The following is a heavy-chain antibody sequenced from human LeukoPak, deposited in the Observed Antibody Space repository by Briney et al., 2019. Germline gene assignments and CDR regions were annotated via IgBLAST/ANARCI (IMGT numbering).Heavy chain of an antibody. CDR2: ISGSGGST. V-gene: IGHV3-23*01. CDR1: GFTFSSYA. Sequence: PGGSLRLSCAASGFTFSSYAMSWVRQAPGKGLEWVSAISGSGGSTYYADSVKGRFTISRDNSKNTLCLQMNSLRAEDTAVYYCAGNYYDSSGYSFDYWGQGTLVTVSS. J-gene: IGHJ4*02. D-gene: IGHD3-22*01. CDR3: AGNYYDSSGYSFDY.